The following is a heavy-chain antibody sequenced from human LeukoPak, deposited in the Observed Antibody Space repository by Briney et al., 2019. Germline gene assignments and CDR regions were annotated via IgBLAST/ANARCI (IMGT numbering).Heavy chain of an antibody. D-gene: IGHD6-13*01. J-gene: IGHJ6*03. CDR2: ISGSGGST. Sequence: PGGSLRLSCAASGFTFSSYAMSWVRQAPGKGLEWVSAISGSGGSTYYADSVKGRFTISRDNSKNTLYLQMNSLRAEDTAVYYCASLAAAGFYYYYYMDVWGKGTTVTVSS. V-gene: IGHV3-23*01. CDR3: ASLAAAGFYYYYYMDV. CDR1: GFTFSSYA.